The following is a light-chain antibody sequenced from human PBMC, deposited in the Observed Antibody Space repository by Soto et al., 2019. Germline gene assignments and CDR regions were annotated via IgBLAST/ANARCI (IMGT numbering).Light chain of an antibody. CDR2: DVS. J-gene: IGLJ2*01. V-gene: IGLV2-14*01. Sequence: QSALTQPASVSGSPGQSITISCTGTSTDVGGYNYASWYQQHPGKAPKFLIYDVSNRPSGVSNRFAGSRSGNTASLTISGLQAEDEADYYCSSYTRSSTVIFGGGTKLTVL. CDR3: SSYTRSSTVI. CDR1: STDVGGYNY.